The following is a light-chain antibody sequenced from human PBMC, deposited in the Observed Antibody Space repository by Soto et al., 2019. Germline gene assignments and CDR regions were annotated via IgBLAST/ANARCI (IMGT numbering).Light chain of an antibody. CDR2: DAS. J-gene: IGKJ1*01. Sequence: EIVLTQSPATMSLSPGERATLSCRTSQSVSRNLAWYQQKPGQAPRLLIYDASQRATGIAARFSGSGSGTDFTLTISRLEPEDFAVYCCQQFDGSLWTFGPGTKVDIK. CDR3: QQFDGSLWT. CDR1: QSVSRN. V-gene: IGKV3-11*01.